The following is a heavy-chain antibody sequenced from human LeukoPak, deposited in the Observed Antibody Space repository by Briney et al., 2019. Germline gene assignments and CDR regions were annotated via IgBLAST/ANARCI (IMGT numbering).Heavy chain of an antibody. CDR3: ARVWGAIDY. CDR1: GYTFTNYD. Sequence: ASVKVSCKASGYTFTNYDINWVRQATGQGLEWMGWMNPKSGNTGSAQRFQGRVTMTRDTSISTAYMELSSLRSEDTAVYYCARVWGAIDYWGQGTLVTVSS. CDR2: MNPKSGNT. J-gene: IGHJ4*02. V-gene: IGHV1-8*01. D-gene: IGHD1-26*01.